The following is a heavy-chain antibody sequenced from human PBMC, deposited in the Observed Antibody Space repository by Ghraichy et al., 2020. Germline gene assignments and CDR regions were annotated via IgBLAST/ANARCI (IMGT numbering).Heavy chain of an antibody. J-gene: IGHJ5*02. CDR2: ISISSSTI. CDR1: GFSFSRYS. V-gene: IGHV3-48*04. Sequence: GGSLRLSCAASGFSFSRYSMNWVRQAPGKGLEWVSYISISSSTIYYADSVKGRFTVSRDNAKNSLYLQMNSLRVEDTAVYYCVRSGSYQNWFDPWGQGTLVTVSS. D-gene: IGHD1-26*01. CDR3: VRSGSYQNWFDP.